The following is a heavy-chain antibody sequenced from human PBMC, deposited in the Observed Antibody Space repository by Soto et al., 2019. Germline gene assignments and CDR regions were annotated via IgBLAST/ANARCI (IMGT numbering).Heavy chain of an antibody. J-gene: IGHJ3*01. CDR3: GRDGSGGIIDS. Sequence: QVQLVQSGAEVKKPGASVKVSCKASGYTFTGYGINWVRQAPGHGLEWMGWISVFNGNTKYGQNIQDRVIMTTDTSTSTAYMELRSLRSDDTAVYFCGRDGSGGIIDSWGQGTMLIVSS. CDR1: GYTFTGYG. V-gene: IGHV1-18*01. CDR2: ISVFNGNT. D-gene: IGHD2-15*01.